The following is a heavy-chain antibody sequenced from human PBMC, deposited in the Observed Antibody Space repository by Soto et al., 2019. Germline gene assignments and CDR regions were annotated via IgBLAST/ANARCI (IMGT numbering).Heavy chain of an antibody. J-gene: IGHJ4*02. CDR2: ISYDGSNK. CDR3: ARDPLDPWGYFDY. CDR1: GFTFRNYA. V-gene: IGHV3-30-3*01. Sequence: GGSLRLSCAASGFTFRNYATHWVRQAPGKGLEWVAVISYDGSNKYYADSVKGRFTISRDNSKNTLFLQMSGLSAEDTAVYYCARDPLDPWGYFDYWGQGTLVTVSS. D-gene: IGHD7-27*01.